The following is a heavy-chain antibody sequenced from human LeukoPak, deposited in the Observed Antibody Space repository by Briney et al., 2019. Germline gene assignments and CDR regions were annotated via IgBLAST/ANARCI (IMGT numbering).Heavy chain of an antibody. D-gene: IGHD3-22*01. J-gene: IGHJ4*02. CDR2: IYYSGST. Sequence: SETLSLTCAVSGGSISSYYWSWIRQPPGKGLEWMGYIYYSGSTNYNPSLKSRVTISVDTSKNQFSLKLSSVTAADTAVYYCARHLDYYDSSGPFDYWGQGTLVTVSS. V-gene: IGHV4-59*08. CDR1: GGSISSYY. CDR3: ARHLDYYDSSGPFDY.